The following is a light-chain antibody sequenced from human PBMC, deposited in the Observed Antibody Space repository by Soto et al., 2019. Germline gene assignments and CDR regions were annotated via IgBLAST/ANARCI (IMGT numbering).Light chain of an antibody. CDR3: XXYNSLYT. CDR2: KAS. Sequence: DIQMTQSPSTLSASVGDRVTITCRASQSISSWLAWYQQKPGKAPKLLIYKASSLESGVPSRFSGSGSGTEFTLTIXSLQPXXXAXXYCXXYNSLYTFGQGTKLEIK. V-gene: IGKV1-5*03. J-gene: IGKJ2*01. CDR1: QSISSW.